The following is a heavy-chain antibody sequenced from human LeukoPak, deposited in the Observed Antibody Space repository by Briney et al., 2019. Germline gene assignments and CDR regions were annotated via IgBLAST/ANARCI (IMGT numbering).Heavy chain of an antibody. D-gene: IGHD6-6*01. Sequence: GGSLRLSCAASGFTFSSYALSWVRQAPGKGLEWVSVISGSGGSTYYADSVKGRFTISRDNSKNTLYLQMNSLRAEDTAVYYCAKDSLVSISFWGQGTLVTVSS. V-gene: IGHV3-23*01. CDR3: AKDSLVSISF. J-gene: IGHJ4*02. CDR1: GFTFSSYA. CDR2: ISGSGGST.